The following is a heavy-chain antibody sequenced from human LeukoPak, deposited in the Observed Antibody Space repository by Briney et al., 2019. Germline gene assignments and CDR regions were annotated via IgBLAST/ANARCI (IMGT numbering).Heavy chain of an antibody. V-gene: IGHV3-30*03. J-gene: IGHJ4*02. CDR1: GFTFSRFG. CDR3: ATSLRPGGGNSFLLDY. D-gene: IGHD4-23*01. CDR2: ISYDGSTK. Sequence: GSLRLSCAASGFTFSRFGMHWVREAPGKGLEWVAVISYDGSTKYYADSVKGRFTISRDNSKNTLYLQMNSLTVHDTAVYYCATSLRPGGGNSFLLDYWGQGILVTVSS.